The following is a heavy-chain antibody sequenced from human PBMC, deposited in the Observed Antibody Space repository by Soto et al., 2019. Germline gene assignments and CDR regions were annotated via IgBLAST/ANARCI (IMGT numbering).Heavy chain of an antibody. CDR3: ARESLTVSDAFDI. V-gene: IGHV1-3*01. CDR2: INAGNGNT. CDR1: GYTFTSYA. Sequence: DSVNVSCNASGYTFTSYAMHWVRQAPGQRLEWMGWINAGNGNTKYSQKFQGRVTITRDTSASTAYMELSSLRSEDTAVYYCARESLTVSDAFDIWGQGTMVTVSS. J-gene: IGHJ3*02. D-gene: IGHD4-17*01.